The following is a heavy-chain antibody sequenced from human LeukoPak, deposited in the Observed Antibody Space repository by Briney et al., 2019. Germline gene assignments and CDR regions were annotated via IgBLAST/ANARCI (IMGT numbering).Heavy chain of an antibody. J-gene: IGHJ4*02. CDR2: ILYSGTT. D-gene: IGHD5-12*01. Sequence: PSETLSLTCTVSGGSINSYYWSWIRQPPGKGLEWIGYILYSGTTNSNPSLKSRVTISVDTSKNQISLKLSSVTAADTAVYYCARMGGYSGYATHWGQGTLVTVSS. V-gene: IGHV4-59*08. CDR3: ARMGGYSGYATH. CDR1: GGSINSYY.